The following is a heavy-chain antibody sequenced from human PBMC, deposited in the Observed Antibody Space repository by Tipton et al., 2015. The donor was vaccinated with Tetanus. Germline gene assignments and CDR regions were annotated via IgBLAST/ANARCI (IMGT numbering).Heavy chain of an antibody. CDR2: IYHSGTA. CDR1: YGSMTSGGYS. V-gene: IGHV4-30-2*01. CDR3: ARLLVADAFDI. D-gene: IGHD2-8*02. Sequence: TLSLTCAVSYGSMTSGGYSWSWIRQPPGKGLEWIGYIYHSGTAYYNPSLKSRVTISVDRSENQFSLKLNSVTAADTAMYYCARLLVADAFDIWGQGTMVTVS. J-gene: IGHJ3*02.